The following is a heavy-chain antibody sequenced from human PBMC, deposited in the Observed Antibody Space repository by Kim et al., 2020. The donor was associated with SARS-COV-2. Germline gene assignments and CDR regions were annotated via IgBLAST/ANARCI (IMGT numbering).Heavy chain of an antibody. Sequence: PSLKSGVTISVDTSKNPFSLRLGAVTAADTAVYYCAKAYYYDSSGEFDYWGQGTLVTVSS. J-gene: IGHJ4*02. D-gene: IGHD3-22*01. V-gene: IGHV4-31*02. CDR3: AKAYYYDSSGEFDY.